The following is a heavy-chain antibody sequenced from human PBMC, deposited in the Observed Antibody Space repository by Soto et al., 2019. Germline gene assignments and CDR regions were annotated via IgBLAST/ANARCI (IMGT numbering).Heavy chain of an antibody. D-gene: IGHD4-17*01. J-gene: IGHJ3*02. CDR2: ISSSGNST. CDR1: GFIFRTYA. CDR3: AHPRGYGVFDAVDI. V-gene: IGHV3-23*01. Sequence: PGGSLRLSCAVSGFIFRTYAMNWVRQAPGKGLEWVSAISSSGNSTYYAESVRGRFTISRDNSINTLYLHMRSLRPEDTAVYYCAHPRGYGVFDAVDIWGQGTMVTVSS.